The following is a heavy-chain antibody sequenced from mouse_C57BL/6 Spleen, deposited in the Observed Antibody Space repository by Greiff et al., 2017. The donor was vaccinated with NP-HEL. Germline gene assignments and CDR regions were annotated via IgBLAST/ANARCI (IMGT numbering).Heavy chain of an antibody. Sequence: LEESGAELARPGASVKLSCKASGYTFTSYGISWVKQRTGQGLEWIGEIYPRSGNTYYNEKFKGKATLTADKSSSTAYLELRSLTSEDSAVYFCARWGDYGSSLYYAMDYWGQGTSVTVSS. CDR2: IYPRSGNT. CDR3: ARWGDYGSSLYYAMDY. J-gene: IGHJ4*01. CDR1: GYTFTSYG. V-gene: IGHV1-81*01. D-gene: IGHD1-1*01.